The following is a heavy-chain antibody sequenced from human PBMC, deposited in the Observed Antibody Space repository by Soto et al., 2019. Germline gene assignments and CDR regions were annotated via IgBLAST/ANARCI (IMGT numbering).Heavy chain of an antibody. Sequence: QLQLQESGPGLVKPSETLSLTCTVAGGFISSSSSYWGWIRQSPGKGLEWIANIHSGGTTYYNSSRRCRVIISLDPSKDQFSLWMSSVTAADTAVYYCARLLTPAFGRDYFDRWGQGTLVIVSS. CDR3: ARLLTPAFGRDYFDR. D-gene: IGHD3-10*01. V-gene: IGHV4-39*01. CDR2: IHSGGTT. CDR1: GGFISSSSSY. J-gene: IGHJ4*02.